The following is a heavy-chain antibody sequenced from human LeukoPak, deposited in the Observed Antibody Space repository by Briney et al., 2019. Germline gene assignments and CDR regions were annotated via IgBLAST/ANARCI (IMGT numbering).Heavy chain of an antibody. CDR3: AKQGDSSGLDY. CDR1: GFTFSRYG. CDR2: ISNDGGNK. Sequence: GGSLRLSCAASGFTFSRYGMHWVRQAPGRGLEGVAVISNDGGNKYYADSVKGRFTVSRDNSNTTVHPQMNSLRTEDTAVYYCAKQGDSSGLDYWGQGTLVTVSS. V-gene: IGHV3-30*18. D-gene: IGHD4-11*01. J-gene: IGHJ4*02.